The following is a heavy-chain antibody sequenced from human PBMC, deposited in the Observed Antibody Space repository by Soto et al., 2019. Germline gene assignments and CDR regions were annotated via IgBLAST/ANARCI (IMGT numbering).Heavy chain of an antibody. Sequence: SETLSLTCTVSNGSIFSYYWIWVRQPAGKGLEWLGRIHSAGTTNYNPSLKSRVSMSVDTSNNQFSLTLLSVTAADTAVYYCARVGSTGSFPYYYNAMDVWGPGTSVTVSS. V-gene: IGHV4-4*07. D-gene: IGHD2-2*01. CDR3: ARVGSTGSFPYYYNAMDV. CDR2: IHSAGTT. J-gene: IGHJ6*02. CDR1: NGSIFSYY.